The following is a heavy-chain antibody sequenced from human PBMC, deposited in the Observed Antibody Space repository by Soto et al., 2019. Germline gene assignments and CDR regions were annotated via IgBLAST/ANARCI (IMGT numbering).Heavy chain of an antibody. CDR2: ISSGSTI. CDR3: ATYGVPDY. J-gene: IGHJ4*02. CDR1: GFTFSDYY. Sequence: GGSLRLSCAASGFTFSDYYMSWIRQAPGKGLEWVSYISSGSTIYYADSVKGRFTISRDNAKNSLYLQMNSLRAEDTAVYYCATYGVPDYWGQGTLVTVSS. D-gene: IGHD4-17*01. V-gene: IGHV3-11*01.